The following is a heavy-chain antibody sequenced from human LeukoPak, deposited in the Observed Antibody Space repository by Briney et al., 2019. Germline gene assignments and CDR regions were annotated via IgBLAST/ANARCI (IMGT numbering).Heavy chain of an antibody. CDR3: ARGGVNPVDH. Sequence: RRSLRLSCAASGFRFNSFWMHWVRQAPGKGLVWVSDMNEYSTTIRYADSVKGRFTISRDNAKSILYLQMNNLRAEDTAMYFCARGGVNPVDHWGQGTLVTVSS. CDR2: MNEYSTTI. J-gene: IGHJ4*02. CDR1: GFRFNSFW. V-gene: IGHV3-74*01. D-gene: IGHD1-14*01.